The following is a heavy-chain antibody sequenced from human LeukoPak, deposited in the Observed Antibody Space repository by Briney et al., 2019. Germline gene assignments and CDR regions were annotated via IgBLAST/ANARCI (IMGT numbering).Heavy chain of an antibody. Sequence: SETLSLTCTVSGASINTYFWSWFRQPAGKGLEWIGRIHASGTTNYNPSLKSRVSMSIDVSKNQFSLRLNSVTAADTAVYYCANTYGSGEGTISDWGQGTLVTVSS. CDR2: IHASGTT. CDR3: ANTYGSGEGTISD. J-gene: IGHJ4*02. D-gene: IGHD3-10*01. CDR1: GASINTYF. V-gene: IGHV4-4*07.